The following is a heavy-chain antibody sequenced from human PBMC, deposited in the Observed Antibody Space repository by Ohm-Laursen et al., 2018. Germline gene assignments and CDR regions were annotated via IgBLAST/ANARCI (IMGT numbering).Heavy chain of an antibody. J-gene: IGHJ4*02. CDR1: GGSFSGYY. CDR3: ARFSIAAAGTA. D-gene: IGHD6-13*01. CDR2: INHSGST. Sequence: GTLSLTWAVYGGSFSGYYWSWIRQPPGKGLEWIGEINHSGSTNYNPSLKSRVTISVDTSKNQFSLKLSSVTAADTAVYYCARFSIAAAGTAWGQGTLVTVSS. V-gene: IGHV4-34*01.